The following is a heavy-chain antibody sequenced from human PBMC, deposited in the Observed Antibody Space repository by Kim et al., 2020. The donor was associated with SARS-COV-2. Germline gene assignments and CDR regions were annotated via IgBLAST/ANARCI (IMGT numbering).Heavy chain of an antibody. D-gene: IGHD3-3*01. CDR1: GDSVSSNSVT. CDR3: AASTVTIFELILPCMDV. J-gene: IGHJ6*02. V-gene: IGHV6-1*01. Sequence: SQTLSLTCAISGDSVSSNSVTWNWIRQSPSRGLEWLGRTYYRSKWYNDYAVSEKSRITINPDTSKNQVALQLNSVTPEDTAVYYYAASTVTIFELILPCMDVWGPGTRVTVAS. CDR2: TYYRSKWYN.